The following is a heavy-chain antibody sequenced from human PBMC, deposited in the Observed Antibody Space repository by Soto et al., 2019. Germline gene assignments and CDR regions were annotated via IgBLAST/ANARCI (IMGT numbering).Heavy chain of an antibody. J-gene: IGHJ4*02. Sequence: ASVKVSCKASGYTFISYYMHWVRQAPGQGLEWMGIINPSGGATSYAQKFQGRITLTRDTSTSTVYMELSSLTSEDTAVYYCGRHGYNISGYYVGGDYWGQGTLVTVSS. CDR3: GRHGYNISGYYVGGDY. D-gene: IGHD3-22*01. CDR2: INPSGGAT. CDR1: GYTFISYY. V-gene: IGHV1-46*03.